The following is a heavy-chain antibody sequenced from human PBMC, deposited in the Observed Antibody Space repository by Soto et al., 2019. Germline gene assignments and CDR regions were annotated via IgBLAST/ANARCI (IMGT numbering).Heavy chain of an antibody. CDR3: ARSPRRTSAVNYYDSSGGFDP. CDR2: MNPNSGNT. CDR1: GYTFTSYD. D-gene: IGHD3-22*01. J-gene: IGHJ5*02. V-gene: IGHV1-8*01. Sequence: ASVKVSCKASGYTFTSYDINWVRQATGQGLEWMGWMNPNSGNTGYAQKFQGRVTMTRNTSISTAYMELSSLRSEDTTVYFCARSPRRTSAVNYYDSSGGFDPWGQGTLVTVSS.